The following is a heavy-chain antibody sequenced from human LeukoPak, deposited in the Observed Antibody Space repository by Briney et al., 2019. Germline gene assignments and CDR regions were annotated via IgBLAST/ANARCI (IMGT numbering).Heavy chain of an antibody. CDR2: ISAYNGNT. CDR1: GYTLTELS. J-gene: IGHJ5*02. CDR3: ARHDDPVLLWFGTNWFDP. D-gene: IGHD3-10*01. Sequence: GASVTVSCKVSGYTLTELSMHWVRQAPGKGLEWMGWISAYNGNTNYAQKLQGRVTMTTDTSTSTAYMELRSLRSDDTAVYYCARHDDPVLLWFGTNWFDPWGQGTLVTVSS. V-gene: IGHV1-18*01.